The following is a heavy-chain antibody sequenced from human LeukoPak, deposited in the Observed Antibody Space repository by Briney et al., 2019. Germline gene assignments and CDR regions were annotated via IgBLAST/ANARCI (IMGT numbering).Heavy chain of an antibody. CDR3: ARGFHYDIMTGAFDN. J-gene: IGHJ4*02. CDR1: GNTFTGYY. V-gene: IGHV1-2*04. CDR2: INPNSGGT. D-gene: IGHD3-9*01. Sequence: GASVKVSCKASGNTFTGYYIHWVRQAPGQGLEWMGWINPNSGGTNYAQKFQGWVTMTRDTSISTAYMELTRLTSADTAAYYCARGFHYDIMTGAFDNWGQGTQVTVSS.